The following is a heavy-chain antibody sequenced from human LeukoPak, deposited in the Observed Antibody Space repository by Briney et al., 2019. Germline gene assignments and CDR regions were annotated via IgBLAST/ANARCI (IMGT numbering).Heavy chain of an antibody. CDR2: INHSGST. V-gene: IGHV4-34*01. CDR3: ARGPFYCTNGVCYGASPLYFDY. D-gene: IGHD2-8*01. J-gene: IGHJ4*02. Sequence: SETLSLTCAVYGGSFSGYYWSWIRQPPGKGLEWIGEINHSGSTNYNPSLKSRVTISVDTSKNQISLKLSSVTAADTAVYYCARGPFYCTNGVCYGASPLYFDYWGQGTLVTVSS. CDR1: GGSFSGYY.